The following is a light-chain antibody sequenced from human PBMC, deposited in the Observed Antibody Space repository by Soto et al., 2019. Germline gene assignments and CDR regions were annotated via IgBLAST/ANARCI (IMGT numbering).Light chain of an antibody. Sequence: QSALTQPASVSGSPGQSITMSCTGTSSDVGAYNFVSWHQQHPGKAPKLIIYNVYDRPSGISYRFSGSKSGNTASLTISGLQGEDEADYYCSSYTISRTYVFGTGTKLTVL. J-gene: IGLJ1*01. CDR1: SSDVGAYNF. CDR3: SSYTISRTYV. CDR2: NVY. V-gene: IGLV2-14*03.